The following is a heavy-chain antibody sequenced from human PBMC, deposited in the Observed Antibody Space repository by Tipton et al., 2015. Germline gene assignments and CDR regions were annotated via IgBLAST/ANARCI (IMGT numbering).Heavy chain of an antibody. V-gene: IGHV3-21*01. D-gene: IGHD2-2*01. Sequence: SLRLSCAASGFTFSGYSMNWVRQAPGKGLEWVSSISASSGYIYHADSLTGRFIISKDNAKNLLYLQMNSLRAEDTAVYYCARDLRCSTTSCPHYFDYWGQGTLVTVSS. J-gene: IGHJ4*02. CDR2: ISASSGYI. CDR1: GFTFSGYS. CDR3: ARDLRCSTTSCPHYFDY.